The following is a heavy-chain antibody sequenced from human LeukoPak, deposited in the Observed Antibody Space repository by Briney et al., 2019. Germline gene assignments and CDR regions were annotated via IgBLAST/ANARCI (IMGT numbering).Heavy chain of an antibody. V-gene: IGHV1-8*03. CDR2: MNPNSGNT. CDR3: ARARRYSGSYYWFDP. Sequence: ASVKVSCKASGGTFSSYAINWVRQATGQGLEWMGWMNPNSGNTGYAQKFQGRVTITRNTSISTAYMELSSLRSEDTAVYYCARARRYSGSYYWFDPWGQGTLVTVSS. D-gene: IGHD1-26*01. CDR1: GGTFSSYA. J-gene: IGHJ5*02.